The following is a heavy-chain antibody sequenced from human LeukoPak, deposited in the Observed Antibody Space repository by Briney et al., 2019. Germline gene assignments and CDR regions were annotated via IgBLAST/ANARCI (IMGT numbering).Heavy chain of an antibody. CDR1: GFTFNKYW. J-gene: IGHJ4*02. Sequence: GGSLRLSCVASGFTFNKYWMHWVRQAAGKGLVWVSRINPDGSSTAYADSVKGGFTISRDNAKNTLYLQMNTLRAEDTALYFCASITPGYWGQGNLVTVSS. V-gene: IGHV3-74*01. CDR2: INPDGSST. CDR3: ASITPGY. D-gene: IGHD1-14*01.